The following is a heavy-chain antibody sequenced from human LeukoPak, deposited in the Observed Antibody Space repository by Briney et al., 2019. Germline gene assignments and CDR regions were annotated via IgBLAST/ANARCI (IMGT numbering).Heavy chain of an antibody. Sequence: GGSLRLSCAASGFTFSSYAMSWVRQAPGKGLVWVSHINSDGSWTSYAGSVKGRFTISKDNAKNTVYLQMNSLRAEDTAVYYCVSFYETYWGRGTLVTVSS. J-gene: IGHJ4*02. CDR1: GFTFSSYA. V-gene: IGHV3-74*01. CDR3: VSFYETY. CDR2: INSDGSWT. D-gene: IGHD2/OR15-2a*01.